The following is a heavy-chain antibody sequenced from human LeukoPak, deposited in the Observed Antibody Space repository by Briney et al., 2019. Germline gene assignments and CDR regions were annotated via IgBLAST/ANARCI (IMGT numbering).Heavy chain of an antibody. Sequence: SQTLSLTCALCGDIVSSNSAAWHWSRQARARGLEWLERTYYRSKLYNDYAVSVKNRITINPDTSKNQFSLQLNSVTPEDTAVYYCARVIAGPGGFDYWGQGTLVTVSS. J-gene: IGHJ4*02. D-gene: IGHD6-13*01. CDR1: GDIVSSNSAA. V-gene: IGHV6-1*01. CDR2: TYYRSKLYN. CDR3: ARVIAGPGGFDY.